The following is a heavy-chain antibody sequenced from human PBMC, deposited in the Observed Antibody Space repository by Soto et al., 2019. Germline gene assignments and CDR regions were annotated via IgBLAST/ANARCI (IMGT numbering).Heavy chain of an antibody. V-gene: IGHV1-46*01. D-gene: IGHD2-2*01. J-gene: IGHJ6*04. CDR1: GYTFTSYY. CDR3: AKDGPSGIVVVPPAILDF. Sequence: ASVKVSCKASGYTFTSYYMHWVRQAPGQGLEWMGIINPSGGSTSYAQKFQGRVTMTRDTSTSTVYMELSSLRSEDAAVYYCAKDGPSGIVVVPPAILDFRGKGTSVTVSS. CDR2: INPSGGST.